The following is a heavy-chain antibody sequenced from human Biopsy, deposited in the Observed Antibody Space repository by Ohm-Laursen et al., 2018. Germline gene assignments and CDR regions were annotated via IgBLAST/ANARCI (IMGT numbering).Heavy chain of an antibody. J-gene: IGHJ4*02. Sequence: SETLSLTCAVFGKTFSDCQWSWIRQPPGKGLEWIGQINQAGTTNYNPSLKSRVPISADASKYEFPLRLTYVTAADTAVYLCGNEVHGRDYWGLGAQVTVSS. V-gene: IGHV4-34*08. CDR3: GNEVHGRDY. CDR1: GKTFSDCQ. CDR2: INQAGTT. D-gene: IGHD2-15*01.